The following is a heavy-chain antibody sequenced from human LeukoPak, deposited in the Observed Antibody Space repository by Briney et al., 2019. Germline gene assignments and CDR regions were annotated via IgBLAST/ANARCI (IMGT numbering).Heavy chain of an antibody. Sequence: PGGSLRLSCAASGFTFSNYGMNWVRQAPGKGLEWVAVISYAGSNIAYADSVKGRFTISRDNSKNTLYLQMNSLRPEDTAVYHCAKEWPWENYYYGMNVWGQGTTVTVSS. J-gene: IGHJ6*02. V-gene: IGHV3-30*18. CDR1: GFTFSNYG. CDR2: ISYAGSNI. D-gene: IGHD1-26*01. CDR3: AKEWPWENYYYGMNV.